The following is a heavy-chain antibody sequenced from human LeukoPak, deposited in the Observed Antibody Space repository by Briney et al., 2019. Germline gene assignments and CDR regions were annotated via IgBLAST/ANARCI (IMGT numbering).Heavy chain of an antibody. CDR3: ARDIKGQYQDAFDI. J-gene: IGHJ3*02. CDR1: GFTFSSYE. V-gene: IGHV3-48*03. Sequence: GGSLRLSCAASGFTFSSYEMNWVRQAPGKGLEWVSYISSSGSNIKYADSGKGRFTISRGNARNSVYLQMNSLRAEDTAVYYCARDIKGQYQDAFDIWGQGTMVTVSS. CDR2: ISSSGSNI. D-gene: IGHD2-2*01.